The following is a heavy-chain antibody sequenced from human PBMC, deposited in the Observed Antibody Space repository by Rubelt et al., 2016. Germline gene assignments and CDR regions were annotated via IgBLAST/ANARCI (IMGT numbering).Heavy chain of an antibody. J-gene: IGHJ4*02. CDR3: AREKWADSSGYYADY. CDR2: ISYDGSDK. V-gene: IGHV3-30*03. Sequence: PGKGLEWVAVISYDGSDKYYADSVKGRFTISRDNSKNTLYLQMTSLRAEDTAVYYCAREKWADSSGYYADYWGQGTLVTVSS. D-gene: IGHD3-22*01.